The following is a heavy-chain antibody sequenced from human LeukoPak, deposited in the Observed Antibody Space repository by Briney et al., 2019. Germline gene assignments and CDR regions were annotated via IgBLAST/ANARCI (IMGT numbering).Heavy chain of an antibody. D-gene: IGHD5-24*01. CDR1: GGTFSSYA. CDR2: IIPIFGTA. J-gene: IGHJ3*02. V-gene: IGHV1-69*13. Sequence: SVKVSCKASGGTFSSYAISWVRQAPGQGLEWMGGIIPIFGTANYAQKFQGRVTITADESTSTAYMELSSLRSEDTAVYYCARVQRDGYNPWDAFDIWGQGTMVTVSS. CDR3: ARVQRDGYNPWDAFDI.